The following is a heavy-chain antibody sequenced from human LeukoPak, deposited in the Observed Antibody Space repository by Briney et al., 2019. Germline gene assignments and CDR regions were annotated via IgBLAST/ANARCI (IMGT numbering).Heavy chain of an antibody. D-gene: IGHD2/OR15-2a*01. CDR1: GGSVSNGSYY. Sequence: SETLSLTCTVSGGSVSNGSYYWGWIRQPPGKGLEWIGYFSYTGSTYYNPSVKSRVSISVDTSKNQFSLKLTSVTAADTAVYYCARALNGYFYAFDSWGQGTLVTVSS. CDR3: ARALNGYFYAFDS. CDR2: FSYTGST. J-gene: IGHJ4*02. V-gene: IGHV4-30-4*08.